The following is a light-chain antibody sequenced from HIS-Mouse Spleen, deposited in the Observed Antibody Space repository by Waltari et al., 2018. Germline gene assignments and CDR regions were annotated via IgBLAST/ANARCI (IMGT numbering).Light chain of an antibody. V-gene: IGLV2-23*01. J-gene: IGLJ3*02. Sequence: QSALTQPASVSGSPGQSITISCTGTSSDVGSYNLVSWYQQHPGKAPKLRIDEGSKRPSGVSNGFSGSKSGNTASLTISGLQAEDGADYYCCSYAGSSTWVFGGGTKLTVL. CDR2: EGS. CDR1: SSDVGSYNL. CDR3: CSYAGSSTWV.